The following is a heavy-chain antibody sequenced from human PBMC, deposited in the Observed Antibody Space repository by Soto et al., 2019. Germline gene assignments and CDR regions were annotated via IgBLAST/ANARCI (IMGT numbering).Heavy chain of an antibody. V-gene: IGHV4-59*01. CDR1: GGSISSYY. CDR3: ARGDRDYYDSSGYYLY. D-gene: IGHD3-22*01. J-gene: IGHJ4*02. Sequence: SETLSLTCTVSGGSISSYYWSWIRQPPGKGLEWIGYIYYSGSTNYNPSLKSRVTISVDTSKNQFSLKLSSVTAADTAVYYCARGDRDYYDSSGYYLYWGQGTLVTSPQ. CDR2: IYYSGST.